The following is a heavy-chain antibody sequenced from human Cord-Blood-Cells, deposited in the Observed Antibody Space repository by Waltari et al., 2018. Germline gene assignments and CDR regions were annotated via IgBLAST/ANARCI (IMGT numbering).Heavy chain of an antibody. CDR2: IYSGGST. CDR3: AREDCSSTSCYDY. J-gene: IGHJ4*02. CDR1: GFTVSSNY. Sequence: EVQLVESGGGLVQPGGSLSLSCAASGFTVSSNYMSWVRQAPGKGLEWVSVIYSGGSTYYADSVKGRFTISRHNSKNTLYLQMNSLRAEDTAVYYCAREDCSSTSCYDYWGQGTLVTVSS. V-gene: IGHV3-53*04. D-gene: IGHD2-2*01.